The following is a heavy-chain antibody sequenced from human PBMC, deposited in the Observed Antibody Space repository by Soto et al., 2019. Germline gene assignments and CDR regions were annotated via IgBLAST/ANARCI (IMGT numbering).Heavy chain of an antibody. Sequence: QVQLVQSGGGVVQPGRSLRLSCAASGFTFSSYGMHWVRQAPGKGLEWVAVISYDGSNKYYADSVKGRFTISRDNSKNTLYLQMNSLRAADTAVYHCAKDRDENYGSGSYPYWGQGTLVTVSS. CDR2: ISYDGSNK. CDR1: GFTFSSYG. V-gene: IGHV3-30*18. J-gene: IGHJ4*02. D-gene: IGHD3-10*01. CDR3: AKDRDENYGSGSYPY.